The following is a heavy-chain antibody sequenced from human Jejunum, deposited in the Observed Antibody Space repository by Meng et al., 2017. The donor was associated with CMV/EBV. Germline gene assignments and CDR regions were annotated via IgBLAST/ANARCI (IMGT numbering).Heavy chain of an antibody. CDR1: GFSFDSFS. J-gene: IGHJ4*02. D-gene: IGHD3-9*01. Sequence: LSCKASGFSFDSFSLTWVRQAPGKGLEWVSSISSSGRYQYYADSLKVRFTISRDNGKNSLYLQMDSLRVEDTAVYYCAKERMYDIDFWGQGILVTVSS. CDR3: AKERMYDIDF. V-gene: IGHV3-21*01. CDR2: ISSSGRYQ.